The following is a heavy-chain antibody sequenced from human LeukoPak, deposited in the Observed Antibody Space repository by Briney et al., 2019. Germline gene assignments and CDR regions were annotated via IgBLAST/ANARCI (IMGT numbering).Heavy chain of an antibody. V-gene: IGHV3-11*01. CDR2: ISSSGSTI. J-gene: IGHJ4*02. CDR3: ARDSDYYDSSGYPGPGY. Sequence: GGSLRLSCAASGFTFSDYYMSWLRQAPGKGLEWVSYISSSGSTIYYADSVKGRFTISRDNAKNSLYLQMNSLRAEDTAVYYCARDSDYYDSSGYPGPGYWGQGTLVTVSS. D-gene: IGHD3-22*01. CDR1: GFTFSDYY.